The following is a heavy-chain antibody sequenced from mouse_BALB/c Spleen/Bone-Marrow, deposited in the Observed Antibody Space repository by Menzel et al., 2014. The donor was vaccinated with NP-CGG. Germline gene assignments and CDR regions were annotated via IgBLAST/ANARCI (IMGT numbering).Heavy chain of an antibody. J-gene: IGHJ4*01. D-gene: IGHD2-10*01. CDR1: GYTFTSYY. CDR2: INPSNGGT. Sequence: VKLLESGAELVKPGASVKLSCKASGYTFTSYYLYWVKPRPGQGLEWIGEINPSNGGTNFNERFKSKASLTVDKSSSTAYRQLNSLTSEDAAVYYCTRRSLLSDYYAMDYWGQGTSVTVSS. CDR3: TRRSLLSDYYAMDY. V-gene: IGHV1S81*02.